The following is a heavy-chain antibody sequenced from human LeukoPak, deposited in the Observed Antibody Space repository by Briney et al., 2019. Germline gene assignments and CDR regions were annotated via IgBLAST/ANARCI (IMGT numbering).Heavy chain of an antibody. CDR1: GYTFTSYA. CDR3: ARDNYYDSSGYSGFCGY. Sequence: ASVKVSCKASGYTFTSYAMHWVRQAPGQRLEWMGWINAGNGNTKYSQKFQGRVTMTRDTSTSTVYMELSSLRSEDTAVYYCARDNYYDSSGYSGFCGYWGQGTLVTVSS. D-gene: IGHD3-22*01. V-gene: IGHV1-3*01. CDR2: INAGNGNT. J-gene: IGHJ4*02.